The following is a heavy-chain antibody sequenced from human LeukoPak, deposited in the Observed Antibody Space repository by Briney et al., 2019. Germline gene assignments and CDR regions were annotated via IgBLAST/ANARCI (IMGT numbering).Heavy chain of an antibody. V-gene: IGHV4-4*02. CDR3: ARGEEHGSGTVHFDY. CDR2: IYHGGST. D-gene: IGHD3-10*01. CDR1: GASIGSSHW. Sequence: PSETLSLTCAVSGASIGSSHWWSWVRQPPRKGLEWIGEIYHGGSTNCNPSLKGRVTISVDRSNNQFSLRLTSVTAADTAVYYCARGEEHGSGTVHFDYWGQGTLVTVSS. J-gene: IGHJ4*02.